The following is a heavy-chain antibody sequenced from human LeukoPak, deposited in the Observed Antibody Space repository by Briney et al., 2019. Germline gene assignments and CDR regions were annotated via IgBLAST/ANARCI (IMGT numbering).Heavy chain of an antibody. CDR3: VRLMGGGTIYYF. J-gene: IGHJ4*02. CDR2: VRPDGGQA. V-gene: IGHV3-7*01. Sequence: GGSLRLSCAASGFFFRNYWMSWVRQAPGKGLVWVASVRPDGGQAYYLDSIKGRFTTYRDNAENSLYLQMSSLRAEDTAVYYCVRLMGGGTIYYFWGQGTLVTVSS. D-gene: IGHD1-7*01. CDR1: GFFFRNYW.